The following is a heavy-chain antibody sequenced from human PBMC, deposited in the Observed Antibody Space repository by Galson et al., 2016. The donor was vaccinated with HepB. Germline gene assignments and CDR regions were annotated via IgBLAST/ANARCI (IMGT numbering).Heavy chain of an antibody. CDR2: ISPSGTP. Sequence: TLSLTCTVSGVSTTSDGNYWTWIRQHPAKGLEWIGYISPSGTPFYNPSLRGRVAISRDTSQNRFSLRLTSVTAADTAVYYCARDRPVLTWDPVSAEHPLDTWGQGTLVTVHS. CDR1: GVSTTSDGNY. J-gene: IGHJ5*02. V-gene: IGHV4-31*03. CDR3: ARDRPVLTWDPVSAEHPLDT. D-gene: IGHD1-26*01.